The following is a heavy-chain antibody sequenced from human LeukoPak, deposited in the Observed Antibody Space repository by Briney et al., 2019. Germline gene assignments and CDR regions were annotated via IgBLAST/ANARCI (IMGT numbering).Heavy chain of an antibody. Sequence: ASVKVSCKASGDTFSNHPISWVRQAPGRGLEWMGGIIPSFRTTNYAQKFQGRVTISTDKSTSTAYMELSSLRSDDTAVYYCARGRSMAVLNYFDYWGQGTLVTVSS. CDR3: ARGRSMAVLNYFDY. J-gene: IGHJ4*02. CDR1: GDTFSNHP. D-gene: IGHD6-6*01. V-gene: IGHV1-69*05. CDR2: IIPSFRTT.